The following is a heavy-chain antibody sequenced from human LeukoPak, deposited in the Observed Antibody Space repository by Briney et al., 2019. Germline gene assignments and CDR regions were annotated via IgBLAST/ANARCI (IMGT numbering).Heavy chain of an antibody. CDR3: ARGVADAFYI. D-gene: IGHD3-3*01. V-gene: IGHV4-30-4*07. J-gene: IGHJ3*02. Sequence: SETLSLTCAVSGGSISSGGYSWSWIRQPPGKGLEWIGYIYYSGSTYYNPSLKSRVTISVDTSKNQFSLKLSSVTAADTAVYYCARGVADAFYIWGQGTMVTVSS. CDR1: GGSISSGGYS. CDR2: IYYSGST.